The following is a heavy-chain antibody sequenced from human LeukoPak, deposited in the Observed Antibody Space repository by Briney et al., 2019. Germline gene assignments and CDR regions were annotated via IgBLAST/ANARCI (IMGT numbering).Heavy chain of an antibody. CDR3: ARSIDSSSWTL. CDR1: GFIFSSYS. D-gene: IGHD6-13*01. Sequence: GSLRLSCAASGFIFSSYSMNWVRQAPGKGLEWVSSISSSSSYIYYADSVKGRFTISRDNAKNSLYLQMNSLRAEDTAVYYCARSIDSSSWTLWGQGTLVTVSS. V-gene: IGHV3-21*01. J-gene: IGHJ4*02. CDR2: ISSSSSYI.